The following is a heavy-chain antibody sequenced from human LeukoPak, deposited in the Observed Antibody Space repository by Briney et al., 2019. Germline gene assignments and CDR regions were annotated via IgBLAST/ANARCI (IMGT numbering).Heavy chain of an antibody. CDR2: INAGNGNT. CDR3: ARGPSGGYCSGGSCYSTHYYMDV. Sequence: ASVKVSCKASGYTFTSYAMHWVRQAPGQRLEWMGWINAGNGNTKYSQEFQGRVTITRDTSASTAYMELSSLRSEDMAVYYCARGPSGGYCSGGSCYSTHYYMDVWGKGTTVTVSS. CDR1: GYTFTSYA. V-gene: IGHV1-3*03. J-gene: IGHJ6*03. D-gene: IGHD2-15*01.